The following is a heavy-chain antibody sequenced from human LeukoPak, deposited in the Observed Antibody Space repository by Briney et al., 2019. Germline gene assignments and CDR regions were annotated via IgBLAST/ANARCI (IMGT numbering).Heavy chain of an antibody. V-gene: IGHV5-51*01. CDR3: ATGGIYSSNFDY. Sequence: GESLQISCKGSGSRFTAFWIGWVRQLPGKGLEWMGIIFPGDSETRYSPSFQGQVTISVDNSISTAYLQWSSLKASDTAMYFCATGGIYSSNFDYWGQGTMVTVSS. D-gene: IGHD5-18*01. CDR2: IFPGDSET. J-gene: IGHJ4*02. CDR1: GSRFTAFW.